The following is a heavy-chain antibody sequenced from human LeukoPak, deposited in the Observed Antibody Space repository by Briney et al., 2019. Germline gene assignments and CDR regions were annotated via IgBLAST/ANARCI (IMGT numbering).Heavy chain of an antibody. CDR3: ARYNSLGRGFTAVDY. V-gene: IGHV4-38-2*02. Sequence: PSETLSLTCTVSGYSISSGYYWGWIRQPPGKGLEWIGSIYHSGSTYYNPSLKSRVTISVDTSKNQFSLKLTSVTAADTAVYYCARYNSLGRGFTAVDYWGQGTLVTVSS. CDR2: IYHSGST. D-gene: IGHD3-10*01. CDR1: GYSISSGYY. J-gene: IGHJ4*02.